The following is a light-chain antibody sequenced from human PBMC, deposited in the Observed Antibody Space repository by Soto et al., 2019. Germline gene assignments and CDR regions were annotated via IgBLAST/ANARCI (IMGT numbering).Light chain of an antibody. CDR2: EVS. J-gene: IGLJ1*01. V-gene: IGLV2-14*01. CDR1: SSDVGSYDY. CDR3: CSYATSSTFV. Sequence: QSVLTQTASVSVSPGQSITVSCTGTSSDVGSYDYVSWYQHHAGKAPKLMIYEVSIRPSGVSNRFSASKSGNTASLTISGLQAEDEADYYCCSYATSSTFVFGTGTKVTVL.